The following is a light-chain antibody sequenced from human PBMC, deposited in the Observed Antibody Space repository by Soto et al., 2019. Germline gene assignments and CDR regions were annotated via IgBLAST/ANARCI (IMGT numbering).Light chain of an antibody. CDR3: SSYASSSTLV. CDR2: DVS. Sequence: QPVLTQPASVSGSPGQSITISCTGTSSDVGGYKFVSWYQHHPGKAPKLMIYDVSDRPSGVSNRFSGSKSGNTASLTISGLQAEDEADYYCSSYASSSTLVFGGGTKVTVL. V-gene: IGLV2-14*03. J-gene: IGLJ3*02. CDR1: SSDVGGYKF.